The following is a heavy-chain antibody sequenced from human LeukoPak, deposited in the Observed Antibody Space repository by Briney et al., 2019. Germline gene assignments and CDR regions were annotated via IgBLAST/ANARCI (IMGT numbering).Heavy chain of an antibody. Sequence: SETLSLTCTVSGGSISSDSYYWGWIRQPPGKRLEWISSIYYSGSPFYNPSLRSRGTMSVDTSKNQFALKLSSVTAADTAVYYCARQTYFYEASGHLNDNWGQGTLVTVSS. J-gene: IGHJ4*02. D-gene: IGHD2-15*01. CDR1: GGSISSDSYY. CDR3: ARQTYFYEASGHLNDN. V-gene: IGHV4-39*01. CDR2: IYYSGSP.